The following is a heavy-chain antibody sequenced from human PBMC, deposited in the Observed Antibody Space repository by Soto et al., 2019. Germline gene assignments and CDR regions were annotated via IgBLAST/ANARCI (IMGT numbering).Heavy chain of an antibody. D-gene: IGHD2-2*02. CDR2: IYYSGST. Sequence: SETLSFTCTVSGGSISSYYWSWIRQPPGKGLEWIGYIYYSGSTNYNPSLKSRVTISVDTSKNQFSLKLSSVTAADTAVYYCARAIVVVPAAIPGVWTNYYYYYMDVWGKGTTVTVSS. CDR1: GGSISSYY. CDR3: ARAIVVVPAAIPGVWTNYYYYYMDV. V-gene: IGHV4-59*08. J-gene: IGHJ6*03.